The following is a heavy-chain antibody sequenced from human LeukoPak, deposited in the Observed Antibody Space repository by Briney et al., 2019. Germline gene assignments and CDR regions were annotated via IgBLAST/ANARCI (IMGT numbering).Heavy chain of an antibody. CDR1: GFTFSSYA. D-gene: IGHD3-9*01. Sequence: PGGSLRLSCEASGFTFSSYAMHWVRQAPGKGLEWVAVISYDGSNKYYADSVKGRFTISRDNSKITLYLQMNSLRAEDTAVYYCAKQGRDWLRDYYYYMDVWGKGTTVTISS. CDR2: ISYDGSNK. J-gene: IGHJ6*03. V-gene: IGHV3-30*04. CDR3: AKQGRDWLRDYYYYMDV.